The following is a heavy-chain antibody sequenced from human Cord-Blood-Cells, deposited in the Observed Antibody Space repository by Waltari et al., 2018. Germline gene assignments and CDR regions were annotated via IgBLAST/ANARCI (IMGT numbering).Heavy chain of an antibody. J-gene: IGHJ5*02. CDR1: GFSLSTSGMR. Sequence: QVTLKESGPALVKPTQTLPLTCTFSGFSLSTSGMRVSWIRQPPGKALEWLARIDWDDDKFYSTSLKTRLTISKDTSKNQVVLTMTNMDPVDTATYYCARGAALFDPWGQGTLVTVSS. CDR3: ARGAALFDP. CDR2: IDWDDDK. D-gene: IGHD6-13*01. V-gene: IGHV2-70*04.